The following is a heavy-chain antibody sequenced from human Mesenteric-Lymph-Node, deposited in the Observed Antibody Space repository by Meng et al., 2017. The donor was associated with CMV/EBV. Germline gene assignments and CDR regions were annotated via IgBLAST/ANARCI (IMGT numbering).Heavy chain of an antibody. V-gene: IGHV4-59*01. D-gene: IGHD3-10*01. CDR1: GDSISSYY. CDR2: IYYSGST. J-gene: IGHJ4*02. CDR3: ARGSYYRLSY. Sequence: SETLSLTCTVSGDSISSYYWSWIRQPPGKGLEWIGYIYYSGSTKYNPSLNSRVTISIDMSKNQFSLKVNTVTAADTAVYYCARGSYYRLSYWGQGILVTVSS.